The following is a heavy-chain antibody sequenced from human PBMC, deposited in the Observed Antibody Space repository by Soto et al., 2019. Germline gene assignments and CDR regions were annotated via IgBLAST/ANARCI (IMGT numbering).Heavy chain of an antibody. CDR2: IYHSGST. CDR3: ARSIADRTPDGFDY. CDR1: GGSISSSNW. V-gene: IGHV4-4*02. Sequence: QVQLQESGPGLVKPSGTLSLTCTVSGGSISSSNWWIWVRQPPGKGLEWIGEIYHSGSTNYNPSRKSRVTISVDKAEIQFSLRLGSVTAADTAVYYCARSIADRTPDGFDYWGQGTLVTVSS. J-gene: IGHJ4*02. D-gene: IGHD6-6*01.